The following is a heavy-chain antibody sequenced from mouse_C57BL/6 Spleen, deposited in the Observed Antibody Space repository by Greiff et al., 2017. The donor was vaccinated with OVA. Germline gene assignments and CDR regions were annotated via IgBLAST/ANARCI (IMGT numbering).Heavy chain of an antibody. V-gene: IGHV1-72*01. Sequence: QVQLQQPGAELVKPGASVKLSCKASGYTFTSYWMHWVKQRPGRGLEWIGRIDPNSGGTTYNEKFKSKATLTVDKPSSTAYMQLSSLTSEDSAVYYCARDYGSSSEAWFAYWGQGTLVTVSA. CDR1: GYTFTSYW. D-gene: IGHD1-1*01. CDR3: ARDYGSSSEAWFAY. CDR2: IDPNSGGT. J-gene: IGHJ3*01.